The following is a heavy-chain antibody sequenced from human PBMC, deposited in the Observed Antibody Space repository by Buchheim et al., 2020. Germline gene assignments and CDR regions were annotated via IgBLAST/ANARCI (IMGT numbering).Heavy chain of an antibody. J-gene: IGHJ4*02. D-gene: IGHD6-13*01. CDR1: GFTFSSYW. CDR3: ARETSYGLWLDAAGYFDY. V-gene: IGHV3-74*01. Sequence: EVQLVESGGGLVQPGGSLRLSCAASGFTFSSYWMHWVRQAPGKGLVWVSRINSAGSSTSYADSVKGRFTISSDNAKNTLYLPMNSLRAEDTAVYYCARETSYGLWLDAAGYFDYWGQGTL. CDR2: INSAGSST.